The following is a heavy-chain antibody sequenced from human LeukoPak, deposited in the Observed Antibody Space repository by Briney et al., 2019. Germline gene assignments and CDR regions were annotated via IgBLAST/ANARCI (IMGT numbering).Heavy chain of an antibody. V-gene: IGHV4-4*02. D-gene: IGHD2-2*01. CDR2: IYHSGST. J-gene: IGHJ4*02. Sequence: SETLSLNCAVSGGSISSSNWWSWVRQPPGKGLEWIGEIYHSGSTNYNPSLKSRVTISVDKSKNQFSLKLSSVTAADTAVYYCARLKCSTSCLETDYWGQGTLVTVSS. CDR1: GGSISSSNW. CDR3: ARLKCSTSCLETDY.